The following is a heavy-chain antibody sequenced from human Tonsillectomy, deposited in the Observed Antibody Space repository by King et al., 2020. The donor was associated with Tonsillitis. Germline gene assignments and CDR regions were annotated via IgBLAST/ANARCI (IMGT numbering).Heavy chain of an antibody. CDR1: GHSISSGYY. CDR3: ARGRGYSYGYVDL. V-gene: IGHV4-38-2*01. D-gene: IGHD5-18*01. CDR2: IYHSGST. Sequence: QLQESGPGLVKPSETLSLTCGVSGHSISSGYYWGWIRQPPGKGLEWIGTIYHSGSTYYNPSLKSRVTIAVDTSKNHFSLKLSSVTAADTAVYYCARGRGYSYGYVDLWGQGTMVTVSS. J-gene: IGHJ3*01.